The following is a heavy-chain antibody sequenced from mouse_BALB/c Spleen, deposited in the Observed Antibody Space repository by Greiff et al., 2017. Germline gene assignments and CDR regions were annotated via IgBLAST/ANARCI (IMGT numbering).Heavy chain of an antibody. Sequence: DVQLQESGPGLVKPSQSLSLTCTVTGYSITSDYAWNWIRQFPGNKLEWMGYISYSGSTSYNPSLKSRISITRDTSKNQFFLQLNSVTTEDTATYYCAREGGGHAMDYWGQGTSVTVSS. CDR2: ISYSGST. D-gene: IGHD3-3*01. J-gene: IGHJ4*01. CDR3: AREGGGHAMDY. CDR1: GYSITSDYA. V-gene: IGHV3-2*02.